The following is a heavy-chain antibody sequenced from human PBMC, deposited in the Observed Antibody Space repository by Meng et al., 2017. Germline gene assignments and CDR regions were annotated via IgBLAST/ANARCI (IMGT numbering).Heavy chain of an antibody. J-gene: IGHJ3*02. CDR1: GFTFSNYW. CDR3: GRAVLVVPAAGLGDDAFDI. CDR2: INSDGGST. V-gene: IGHV3-74*01. D-gene: IGHD2-2*01. Sequence: GGSLRLSCAAPGFTFSNYWMHWVRQAPGKGLVWVQRINSDGGSTTYADSVKGRFTISRDNAKNTLYLQMNSLRAEDTAVYYCGRAVLVVPAAGLGDDAFDIWGQGTMVTVSS.